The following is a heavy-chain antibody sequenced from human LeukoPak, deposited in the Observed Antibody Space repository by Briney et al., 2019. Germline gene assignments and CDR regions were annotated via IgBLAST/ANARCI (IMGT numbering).Heavy chain of an antibody. V-gene: IGHV4-59*01. CDR1: GASISSSS. CDR2: IHYSGNT. J-gene: IGHJ4*02. Sequence: SETLSLTCTVSGASISSSSWSWIRPPPGKGLEWIGYIHYSGNTSYNPSLKSRVNISVDTSKNQFSLNLSSVTAADTAVYYCARGRGHSYGQYYFNYWGQGTLVTVSS. CDR3: ARGRGHSYGQYYFNY. D-gene: IGHD5-18*01.